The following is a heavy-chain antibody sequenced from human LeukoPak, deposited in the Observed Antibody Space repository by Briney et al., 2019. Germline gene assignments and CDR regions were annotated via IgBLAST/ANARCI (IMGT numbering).Heavy chain of an antibody. Sequence: ASVKVSCKASGYTFTGYYIHWVRQAPGQGLEWMGRINPNSGGTNYAQNFQGRVTMTRDTSISTAYMELSRLRSDDTAVYFCARVCYDSSADNWGQGTLVTVSS. CDR1: GYTFTGYY. CDR3: ARVCYDSSADN. D-gene: IGHD3-22*01. V-gene: IGHV1-2*06. CDR2: INPNSGGT. J-gene: IGHJ4*02.